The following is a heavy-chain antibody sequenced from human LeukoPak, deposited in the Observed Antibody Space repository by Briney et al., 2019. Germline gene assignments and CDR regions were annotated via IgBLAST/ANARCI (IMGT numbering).Heavy chain of an antibody. D-gene: IGHD3-16*01. CDR3: ARGGGLDV. CDR2: VGGSGVST. V-gene: IGHV3-23*01. Sequence: GSLRLYCAASGFTFSSSAMSWVRQAPGKGLEWVSAVGGSGVSTYYADSVKGRFTISRDNAKNSLYLQMSNLRAEDTAVYFCARGGGLDVWGQGATVTVSS. CDR1: GFTFSSSA. J-gene: IGHJ6*02.